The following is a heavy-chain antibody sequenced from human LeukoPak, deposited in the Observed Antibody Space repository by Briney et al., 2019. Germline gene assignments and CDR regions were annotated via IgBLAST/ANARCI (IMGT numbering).Heavy chain of an antibody. D-gene: IGHD3-3*01. CDR1: GGTFSSYA. CDR3: ARADRSGAAYYDFWSGYPLDY. J-gene: IGHJ4*02. Sequence: SVKVSCKASGGTFSSYAISWVRQAPGQGLEWMGGIIPIFGTANYAQKFQGRVTITTDESTSTAYMELSSLRSEDTAVYYCARADRSGAAYYDFWSGYPLDYWGQGTPVTVSS. CDR2: IIPIFGTA. V-gene: IGHV1-69*05.